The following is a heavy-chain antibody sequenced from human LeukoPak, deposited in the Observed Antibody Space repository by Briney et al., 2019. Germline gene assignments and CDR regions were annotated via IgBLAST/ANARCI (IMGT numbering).Heavy chain of an antibody. V-gene: IGHV4-34*01. J-gene: IGHJ3*02. CDR2: INHSGST. CDR3: ARHEYSVPKNAFDI. D-gene: IGHD1-1*01. CDR1: GGSFSGYY. Sequence: PSETLSLTCAVYGGSFSGYYWSWIRQPPGKGLEWIGEINHSGSTNYNPSLKSRVTISVDTSKNQFSLKLSSVTAADTAVYYCARHEYSVPKNAFDIWGQGTMVTVSS.